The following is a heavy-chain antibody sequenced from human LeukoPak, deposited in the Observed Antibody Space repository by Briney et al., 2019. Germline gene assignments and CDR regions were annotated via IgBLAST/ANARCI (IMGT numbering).Heavy chain of an antibody. CDR2: IIPIFGTA. Sequence: SVKVSCKASGGTFSSYAISWVRQAPGQGLEWMGGIIPIFGTANYAQKFQGRVTITADESTSTAYIELISLRSEDTAVYYCARDAPLIFASGSYYNGASWYFDLWGRGTLVTVSS. V-gene: IGHV1-69*13. CDR3: ARDAPLIFASGSYYNGASWYFDL. D-gene: IGHD3-10*01. J-gene: IGHJ2*01. CDR1: GGTFSSYA.